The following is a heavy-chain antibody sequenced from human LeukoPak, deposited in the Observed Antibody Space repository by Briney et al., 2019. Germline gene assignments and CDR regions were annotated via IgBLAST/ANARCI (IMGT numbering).Heavy chain of an antibody. CDR1: GFTFSSYG. J-gene: IGHJ4*02. CDR2: VDPEDGET. D-gene: IGHD4/OR15-4a*01. V-gene: IGHV1-69-2*01. CDR3: ATDAAYGGASGY. Sequence: GGSLRLSCAASGFTFSSYGMHWVQQAPGKGLEWMGLVDPEDGETIYAEKFQGRVTITADTSTDTAYMELSSLRSEDTAVYYCATDAAYGGASGYWGQGTLVTVSS.